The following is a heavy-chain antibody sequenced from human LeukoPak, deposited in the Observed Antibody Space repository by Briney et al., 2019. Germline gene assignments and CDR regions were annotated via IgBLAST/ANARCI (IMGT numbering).Heavy chain of an antibody. V-gene: IGHV4-39*07. D-gene: IGHD5-18*01. CDR1: GGSISSSSYY. CDR3: ARSDSYGDFDY. J-gene: IGHJ4*02. Sequence: SETLSLTCTVSGGSISSSSYYWGWIRQPPGKGLEWIGSIYYSGSTYYNPSLKSRVTILVDTSKNQFSLKLSSVTAADTAVYYCARSDSYGDFDYWGQGTLVTVSS. CDR2: IYYSGST.